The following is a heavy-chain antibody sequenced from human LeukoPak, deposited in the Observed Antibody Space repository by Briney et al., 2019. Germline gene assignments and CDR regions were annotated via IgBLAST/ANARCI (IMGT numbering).Heavy chain of an antibody. CDR2: VSYDGSKK. CDR3: AKAPVTSCRGAFCYPFDY. V-gene: IGHV3-30*14. Sequence: GGSLRLSCAASGFTFSSYGIHWVRQAPGKGLEWVAVVSYDGSKKYYADSVKGRLTISRDNSKNTLYLQMNSLRAEDTAVYYCAKAPVTSCRGAFCYPFDYWGQGTLVTVSS. CDR1: GFTFSSYG. J-gene: IGHJ4*02. D-gene: IGHD2-15*01.